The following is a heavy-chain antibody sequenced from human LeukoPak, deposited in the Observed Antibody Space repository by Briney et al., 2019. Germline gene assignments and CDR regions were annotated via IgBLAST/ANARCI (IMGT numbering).Heavy chain of an antibody. V-gene: IGHV3-7*03. CDR1: GFTFSSSW. CDR2: IKQDGSEK. J-gene: IGHJ4*02. Sequence: GSLRLSCVASGFTFSSSWMSWVRQAPGKGLEWVANIKQDGSEKSYVESVRGRFTISRDNAKNSLYLQLNSLRAEDTALYYCARDNPPDYWGQGTLVTVSS. CDR3: ARDNPPDY.